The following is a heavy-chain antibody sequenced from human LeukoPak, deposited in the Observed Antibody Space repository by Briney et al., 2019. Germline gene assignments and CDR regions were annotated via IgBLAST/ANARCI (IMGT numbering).Heavy chain of an antibody. CDR2: IYYSGSS. CDR3: ARHNTLHIAAPVDY. D-gene: IGHD6-13*01. Sequence: SETLSLTCSVSGGSISSGTYYWSWIRQAPGKGLEWIGYIYYSGSSNYNPILKSRVTISVDTSKNQFSLKLTSVTAAYTAVYYCARHNTLHIAAPVDYWGQGTLVTVSS. V-gene: IGHV4-61*01. CDR1: GGSISSGTYY. J-gene: IGHJ4*02.